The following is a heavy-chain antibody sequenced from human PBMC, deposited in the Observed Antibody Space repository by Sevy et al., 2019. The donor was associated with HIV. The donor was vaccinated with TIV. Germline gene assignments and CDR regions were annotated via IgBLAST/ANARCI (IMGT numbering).Heavy chain of an antibody. Sequence: GGSLRLSCAASGFSVSSHAMHWVRQAPGKGLEWVAFLSYDGSTQYYADSVKGRFSISRDNSKNILYLQMNSLRPADTVLYYCTRDAGYSVGWYPSNYWGQGTLVTVSS. CDR2: LSYDGSTQ. D-gene: IGHD6-19*01. CDR1: GFSVSSHA. J-gene: IGHJ4*02. CDR3: TRDAGYSVGWYPSNY. V-gene: IGHV3-30*04.